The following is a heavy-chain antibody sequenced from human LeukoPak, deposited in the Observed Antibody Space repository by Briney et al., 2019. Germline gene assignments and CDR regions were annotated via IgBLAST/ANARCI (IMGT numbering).Heavy chain of an antibody. CDR2: IYYSGST. CDR1: GGSISSSSYY. Sequence: PSETLSLTCTVSGGSISSSSYYWGWIRQPPGKGLEWIGSIYYSGSTYYNPSLKSRVTISVDTSKNQFSLKLGSVTAADTAVYYCARAPVAKQRGKPFDYWGQGTLVTVSS. CDR3: ARAPVAKQRGKPFDY. D-gene: IGHD5-12*01. J-gene: IGHJ4*02. V-gene: IGHV4-39*01.